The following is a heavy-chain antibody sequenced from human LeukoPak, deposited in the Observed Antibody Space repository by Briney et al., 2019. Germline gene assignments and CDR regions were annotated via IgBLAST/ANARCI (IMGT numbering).Heavy chain of an antibody. CDR1: GFTFSSYW. CDR2: ISSSGTPI. J-gene: IGHJ4*02. V-gene: IGHV3-48*04. D-gene: IGHD2-21*01. Sequence: GGSLRLSCAASGFTFSSYWMHWVRQAPGKGLEWVSYISSSGTPIHYADSVKGRFTISRDNAKNSLFLQMNSLRAEDTAVYYCAREKTACGGDCYDSWGQGTLVTVSS. CDR3: AREKTACGGDCYDS.